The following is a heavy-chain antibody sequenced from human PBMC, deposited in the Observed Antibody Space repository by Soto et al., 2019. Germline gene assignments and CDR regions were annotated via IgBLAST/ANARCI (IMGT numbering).Heavy chain of an antibody. Sequence: GGSLRLSCAASGFTFSSYSMNWVRQAPGKGLEWVSSISSSSSYIYCADSVEGRFTVSRDNAKNSLYLQMNSLRAEDTAVYYCARGIAVAGTRGYWGQGTLVTVSS. CDR3: ARGIAVAGTRGY. V-gene: IGHV3-21*01. CDR1: GFTFSSYS. CDR2: ISSSSSYI. J-gene: IGHJ4*02. D-gene: IGHD6-19*01.